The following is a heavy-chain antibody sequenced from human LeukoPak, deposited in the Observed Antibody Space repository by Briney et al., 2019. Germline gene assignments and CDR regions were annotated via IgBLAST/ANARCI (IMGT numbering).Heavy chain of an antibody. CDR3: SRENGAFSPFGY. J-gene: IGHJ4*02. CDR1: GGSISSYY. CDR2: ISLTGLT. V-gene: IGHV4-59*12. D-gene: IGHD2-8*01. Sequence: SETLSLTCTVSGGSISSYYWSWIRQPPGKGLEWIGEISLTGLTHYNPSLESRVTVSLGKSKNQLSLNLTSVTAADTAVYYCSRENGAFSPFGYWGQGILVTV.